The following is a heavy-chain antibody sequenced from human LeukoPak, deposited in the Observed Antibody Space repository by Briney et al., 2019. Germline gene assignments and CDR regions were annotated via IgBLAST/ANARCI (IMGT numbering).Heavy chain of an antibody. Sequence: GGSLRLSCAASGFTFSSYAMHWVRQAPGKGLEWVAVISYDGSNKFYADSVKGRFTISRDNAKNSLYLQMNSLRAEDTAVYYCAELGITMIGGVWGKGTTVTISS. J-gene: IGHJ6*04. CDR1: GFTFSSYA. D-gene: IGHD3-10*02. V-gene: IGHV3-30*04. CDR3: AELGITMIGGV. CDR2: ISYDGSNK.